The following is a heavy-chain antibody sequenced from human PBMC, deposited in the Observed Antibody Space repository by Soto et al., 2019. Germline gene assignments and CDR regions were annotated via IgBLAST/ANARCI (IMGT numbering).Heavy chain of an antibody. Sequence: GGSLRLSCAASGFTFSSYAMSWVRQAPGKGLEWVSAISGSGGSTYYADSVKGRFTISRDNSKNTLYLQMNSLRAEETAVYYCAKGGSYLRRYFDYWGQGTLVTVSS. V-gene: IGHV3-23*01. CDR3: AKGGSYLRRYFDY. CDR1: GFTFSSYA. J-gene: IGHJ4*02. D-gene: IGHD1-26*01. CDR2: ISGSGGST.